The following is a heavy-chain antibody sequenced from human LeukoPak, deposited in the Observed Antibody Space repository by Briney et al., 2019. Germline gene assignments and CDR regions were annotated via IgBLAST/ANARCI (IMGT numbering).Heavy chain of an antibody. J-gene: IGHJ4*02. V-gene: IGHV4-59*01. D-gene: IGHD3-3*01. CDR2: IYYSGST. CDR1: GGSISSYY. Sequence: SETLSLTCTVSGGSISSYYWSWIQQPPGKGLEWIGYIYYSGSTNYNPSLKSRVTISVDTSKNQFSLKLSSVTAADTAVYYCARDRGRGVIDYWGQGTLVTVSS. CDR3: ARDRGRGVIDY.